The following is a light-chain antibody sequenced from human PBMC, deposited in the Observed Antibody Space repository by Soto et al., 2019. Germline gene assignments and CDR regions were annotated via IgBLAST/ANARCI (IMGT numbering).Light chain of an antibody. Sequence: EIVLTQSPATLSLSPGERATLSCRASQSVSSYLAWYQQKPGQAPRLLIYDASNRATGIPARFSGSGSGTDFTLTISSLEPEDFAVYYCQQRSGGTFGQGTKVDIK. CDR2: DAS. CDR3: QQRSGGT. J-gene: IGKJ1*01. V-gene: IGKV3-11*01. CDR1: QSVSSY.